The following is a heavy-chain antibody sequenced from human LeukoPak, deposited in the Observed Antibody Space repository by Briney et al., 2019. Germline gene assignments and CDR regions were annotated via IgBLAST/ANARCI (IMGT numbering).Heavy chain of an antibody. D-gene: IGHD2-2*01. Sequence: SETLSLTCAVYGGSFSGYYWSWIRQPPGKGLEWIGEINHSGSTNYNPSLKSRVTISVDTSKNQFSLKLSSVTAADTAVYYCVRDPGYAEFDYWGQGTLVTVSS. V-gene: IGHV4-34*01. CDR2: INHSGST. CDR3: VRDPGYAEFDY. CDR1: GGSFSGYY. J-gene: IGHJ4*02.